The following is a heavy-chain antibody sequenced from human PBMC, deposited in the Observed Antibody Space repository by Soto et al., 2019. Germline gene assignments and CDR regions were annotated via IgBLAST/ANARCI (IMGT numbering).Heavy chain of an antibody. D-gene: IGHD3-10*01. J-gene: IGHJ4*02. CDR1: GFTFSIYA. CDR3: AKDRGQRRQCLVGPFNY. V-gene: IGHV3-30*18. Sequence: QVQLVESGGGVVQPGRSLRVSCAASGFTFSIYAMHWVRQAPGTGLEWVAVISYDGTKTYYADSVKGRFTISRDNSKNTVYLQMNSLRDEDTAVYYCAKDRGQRRQCLVGPFNYWGQGTLVTVSP. CDR2: ISYDGTKT.